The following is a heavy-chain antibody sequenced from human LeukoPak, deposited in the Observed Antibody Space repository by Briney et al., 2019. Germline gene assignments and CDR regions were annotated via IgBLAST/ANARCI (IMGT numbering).Heavy chain of an antibody. J-gene: IGHJ4*02. CDR2: IKPNSAGT. Sequence: GASVKVSCTAPGYTFSGSFMHWVRQAPGQGLEWMGWIKPNSAGTRYAQKFQGRFTMTRNTSISTAYMELSSLRSEDTAVYYCARGLGSSGSYFLDYWGQGTLVTVSS. CDR1: GYTFSGSF. V-gene: IGHV1-2*02. D-gene: IGHD1-26*01. CDR3: ARGLGSSGSYFLDY.